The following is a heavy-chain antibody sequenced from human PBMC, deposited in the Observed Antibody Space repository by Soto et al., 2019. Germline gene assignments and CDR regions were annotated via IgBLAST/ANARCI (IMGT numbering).Heavy chain of an antibody. CDR3: ATARGVPTRAFDI. V-gene: IGHV1-69*01. CDR1: GDTFSNSA. CDR2: IIPYIGAG. Sequence: QVQLVQSGAEVKKPGSSMKVACKVSGDTFSNSAINWVRQAPGQGLEWMGGIIPYIGAGDATPTFQGRVTIIADDSTSTVYMELTNLRYEDTAVYYCATARGVPTRAFDIWGQGTLVTVSS. D-gene: IGHD3-3*01. J-gene: IGHJ4*02.